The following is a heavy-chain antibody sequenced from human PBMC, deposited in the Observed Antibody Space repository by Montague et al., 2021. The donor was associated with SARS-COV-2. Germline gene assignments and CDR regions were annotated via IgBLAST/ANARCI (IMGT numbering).Heavy chain of an antibody. CDR3: ARAQNTCFIANCVNYFEV. CDR1: GGSITSGNYY. Sequence: TLSLTCAVSGGSITSGNYYWTWVRLPAGKGLEWLGRVDTSGRTSYKPSLKNRVTISVDTSKNHFSLKLKSVTAADTAVYYCARAQNTCFIANCVNYFEVWGLGALVTVSS. J-gene: IGHJ4*02. CDR2: VDTSGRT. V-gene: IGHV4-61*02. D-gene: IGHD1-1*01.